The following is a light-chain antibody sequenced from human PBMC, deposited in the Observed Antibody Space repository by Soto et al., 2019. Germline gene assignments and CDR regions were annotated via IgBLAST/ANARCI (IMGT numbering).Light chain of an antibody. Sequence: QSVLTQPPSASGTPGQSVTISCSGSTSNIGSNTVNWYQQLPGTAPKLLVYSNDQRPSGVPDRFSASKSGTSAFLAISGLQSEDEADYDCAVWDDSLNAWVFGGWTKLTVL. CDR1: TSNIGSNT. J-gene: IGLJ3*02. CDR3: AVWDDSLNAWV. CDR2: SND. V-gene: IGLV1-44*01.